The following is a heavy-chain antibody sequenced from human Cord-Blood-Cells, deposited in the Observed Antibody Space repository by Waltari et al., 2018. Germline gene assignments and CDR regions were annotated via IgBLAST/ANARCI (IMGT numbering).Heavy chain of an antibody. J-gene: IGHJ5*02. CDR2: INHSGST. V-gene: IGHV4-34*01. CDR3: ARKWGYCSGGSCYNWFDP. CDR1: GGSFSGYY. Sequence: QVQLQQWGAGLLKPSETLSLTCAVYGGSFSGYYWSWIRQPPGKGLEWIGEINHSGSTNYNPSLKSRVTISVDTAKNQFSLKLSSVTAADTAVYYCARKWGYCSGGSCYNWFDPWGQGTLVTVSS. D-gene: IGHD2-15*01.